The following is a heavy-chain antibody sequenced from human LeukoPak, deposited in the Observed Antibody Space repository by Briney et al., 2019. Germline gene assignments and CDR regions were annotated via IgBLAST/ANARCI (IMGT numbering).Heavy chain of an antibody. Sequence: GGSLRLSCAASGFTFSSYSMNWVRQAPGKGLEWVSSISSSSSYIYYADSVKGRFTISRDNAKNTLYLQMNSLRADDTAVYYCARRGDSYALFDYWGQGTLVTVSS. CDR3: ARRGDSYALFDY. CDR2: ISSSSSYI. V-gene: IGHV3-21*06. D-gene: IGHD5-18*01. J-gene: IGHJ4*02. CDR1: GFTFSSYS.